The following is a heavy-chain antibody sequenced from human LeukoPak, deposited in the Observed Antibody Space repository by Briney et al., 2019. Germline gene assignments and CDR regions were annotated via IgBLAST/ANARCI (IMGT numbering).Heavy chain of an antibody. Sequence: PGGSLRLSCAVSGFTFNRHWMSWVRQAPGKGLEWVASINQDESRMHYVDSVKGRFIISRDNAKNLLSLQMNSLRAEDTAMYYCARLLGEATIYDLWGQGTLVTVSS. D-gene: IGHD3-16*01. V-gene: IGHV3-7*01. CDR2: INQDESRM. CDR1: GFTFNRHW. CDR3: ARLLGEATIYDL. J-gene: IGHJ5*02.